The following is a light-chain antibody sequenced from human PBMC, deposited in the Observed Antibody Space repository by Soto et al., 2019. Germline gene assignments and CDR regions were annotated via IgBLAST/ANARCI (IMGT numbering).Light chain of an antibody. CDR1: QGILTY. CDR3: QQYYSYPRT. J-gene: IGKJ1*01. V-gene: IGKV1-27*01. Sequence: DIQMTQSPSSLSASVGDRVTITCRASQGILTYLAWYQQKPGQVPELLIQAASTLQPGVPSRFSGSGSGTEFTLTINSLQPEDVATYYFQQYYSYPRTFGQWTKVDIK. CDR2: AAS.